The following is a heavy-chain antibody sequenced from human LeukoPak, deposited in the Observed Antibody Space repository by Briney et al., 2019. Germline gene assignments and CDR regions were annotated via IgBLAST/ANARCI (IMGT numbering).Heavy chain of an antibody. CDR2: ISGSGHDI. D-gene: IGHD2-15*01. V-gene: IGHV3-11*04. J-gene: IGHJ4*02. CDR1: GFTFSDSY. CDR3: AKFSRATDSY. Sequence: GGSLRLSCAASGFTFSDSYMTWVRQAPGKGVEWVAYISGSGHDINYSDSVKGRFTISRDNAKNSLYLRMDSLRAEDTAVYYCAKFSRATDSYWGQGTLVTVSS.